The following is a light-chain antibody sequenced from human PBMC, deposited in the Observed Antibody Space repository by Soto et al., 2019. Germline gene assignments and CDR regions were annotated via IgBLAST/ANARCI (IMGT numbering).Light chain of an antibody. V-gene: IGKV1-5*03. CDR1: QTISSW. CDR2: KAS. Sequence: DIQMTQSPSTLSGSVGDRVTITCRASQTISSWLAWYQQKPGKAPKLLIYKASTLKSGVPSRFSGSGSGTGFTLTISSLQPDDFATYYCQHYNSYSEAFGPGTKVELK. J-gene: IGKJ1*01. CDR3: QHYNSYSEA.